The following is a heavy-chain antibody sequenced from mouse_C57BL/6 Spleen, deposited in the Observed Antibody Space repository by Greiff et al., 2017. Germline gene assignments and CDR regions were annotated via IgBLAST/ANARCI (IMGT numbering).Heavy chain of an antibody. V-gene: IGHV1-63*01. CDR1: GYTFTNYW. J-gene: IGHJ4*01. CDR2: IYPGGGYT. Sequence: VKLMESGAELVRPGTSVKMSCKASGYTFTNYWIGWAKQRPGHGLEWIGDIYPGGGYTNYNEKFKGKATLTADKSSSTAYMQFSSLTSEDSAIYYCARSYDYDGGYYAMGYWGQRASVTVSS. CDR3: ARSYDYDGGYYAMGY. D-gene: IGHD2-4*01.